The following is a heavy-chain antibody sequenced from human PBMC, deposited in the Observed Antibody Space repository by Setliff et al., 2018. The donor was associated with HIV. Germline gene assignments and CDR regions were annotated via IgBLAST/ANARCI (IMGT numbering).Heavy chain of an antibody. Sequence: GVLKISCAGSGFTFSTYAMSWVRQAPGKGLEWVSAISGSGDTTIYADSVKGRFAFSRDNSRNTLYLQMNRLRVEDTAVYYCAKDQRDYGDYSAFDVWGHGTMVTVSS. CDR1: GFTFSTYA. CDR2: ISGSGDTT. D-gene: IGHD4-17*01. J-gene: IGHJ3*01. CDR3: AKDQRDYGDYSAFDV. V-gene: IGHV3-23*01.